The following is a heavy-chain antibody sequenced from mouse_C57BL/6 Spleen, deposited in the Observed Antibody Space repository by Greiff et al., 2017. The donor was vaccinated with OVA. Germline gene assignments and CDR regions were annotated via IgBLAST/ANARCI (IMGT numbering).Heavy chain of an antibody. D-gene: IGHD2-4*01. Sequence: VQLQQSGPELVKPGASVKIPCKASGYTFTDYNMDWVKQSHGKSLEWIGDINPNNGGTIYNQKFKGKVTLTVDKSSSTAYMELRSLTSEDTAVYYCEREIYEYDVGYAMDDWGQGTSVTVSS. V-gene: IGHV1-18*01. J-gene: IGHJ4*01. CDR1: GYTFTDYN. CDR2: INPNNGGT. CDR3: EREIYEYDVGYAMDD.